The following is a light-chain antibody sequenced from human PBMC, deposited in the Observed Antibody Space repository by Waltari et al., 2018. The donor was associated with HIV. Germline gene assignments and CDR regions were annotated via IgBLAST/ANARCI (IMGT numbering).Light chain of an antibody. J-gene: IGKJ1*01. CDR2: GAS. CDR1: QSVSSSY. CDR3: QQYGSSRT. V-gene: IGKV3-20*01. Sequence: EIVLTQSPGTLSLSPGERATLSGRASQSVSSSYLAWYQQKPGQAPRLLTYGASSRATGIPDRFSGSGSGTDFTLTISRLEPEDFAVYYCQQYGSSRTFGQGTKVEIK.